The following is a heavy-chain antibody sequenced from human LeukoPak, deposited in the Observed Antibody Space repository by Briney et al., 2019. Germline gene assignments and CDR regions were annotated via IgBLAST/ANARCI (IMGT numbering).Heavy chain of an antibody. V-gene: IGHV3-21*01. D-gene: IGHD6-19*01. J-gene: IGHJ3*02. CDR1: GNTSSTYT. Sequence: GGSLRLSCAVSGNTSSTYTMNWVRQVSGKGLEWVSSISGSSSYIYYADSVKGRFTISRDNAKNSLYLQMSSLRAEDTAVYYCAKYRFLERSSGWYDFDIWGQGTMVTVSS. CDR2: ISGSSSYI. CDR3: AKYRFLERSSGWYDFDI.